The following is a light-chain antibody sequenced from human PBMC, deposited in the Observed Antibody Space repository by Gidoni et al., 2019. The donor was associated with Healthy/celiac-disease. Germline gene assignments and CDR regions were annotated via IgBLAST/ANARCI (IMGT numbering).Light chain of an antibody. V-gene: IGKV3-11*01. CDR2: DAS. CDR3: QQRSNWPYT. J-gene: IGKJ2*01. Sequence: EIVLTQSPATLSLSPGERATLSCRASQSVSSYLAWYQQKPGQAPRLLIYDASNRATGIPARFSGSGSGTDFTLTISSLEPEDFAVYYCQQRSNWPYTFGQGTKLGIK. CDR1: QSVSSY.